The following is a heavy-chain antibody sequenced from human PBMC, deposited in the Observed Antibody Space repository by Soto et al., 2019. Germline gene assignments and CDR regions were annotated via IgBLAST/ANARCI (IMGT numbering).Heavy chain of an antibody. Sequence: ASVKVSCKASGYTFTGYYMHWVRQAPGQGLEWMGWINPNSGGTNYAQKFQGWVTMTRDTSISTAYMELSRLRSDDTAVYYCVTGGPIVVVPAAIPDYYYYMDVWGKGTTVTVSS. CDR1: GYTFTGYY. V-gene: IGHV1-2*04. CDR2: INPNSGGT. J-gene: IGHJ6*03. D-gene: IGHD2-2*02. CDR3: VTGGPIVVVPAAIPDYYYYMDV.